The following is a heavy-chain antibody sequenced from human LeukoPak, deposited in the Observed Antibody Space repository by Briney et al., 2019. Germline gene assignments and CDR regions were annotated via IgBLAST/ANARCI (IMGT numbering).Heavy chain of an antibody. CDR2: INPTTGDI. V-gene: IGHV1-46*01. D-gene: IGHD6-25*01. CDR1: GYTFTSYY. J-gene: IGHJ3*02. CDR3: ARYGFSSVWQGGWHAFDI. Sequence: GASVKVSCKASGYTFTSYYMHWVRQAPGQGLECMGIINPTTGDITYAQKFQGRVTMTRDMSTSTVYMDLSSLRSEDTAVYYCARYGFSSVWQGGWHAFDIWGQGTLVIVSS.